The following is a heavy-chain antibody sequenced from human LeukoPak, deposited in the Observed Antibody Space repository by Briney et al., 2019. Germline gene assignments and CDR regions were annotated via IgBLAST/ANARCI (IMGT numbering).Heavy chain of an antibody. J-gene: IGHJ4*02. Sequence: SETLSLTCAVYGGSFSGYYWSWIRQPPGKGLEWIGEINYSGSTNYNPSLKSRVTISVDTSKNQFSLKLSSVTAADTAVYYCAREKGGYSGYHSIGIDYWGQGTLVTVSS. CDR3: AREKGGYSGYHSIGIDY. CDR2: INYSGST. D-gene: IGHD5-12*01. V-gene: IGHV4-34*01. CDR1: GGSFSGYY.